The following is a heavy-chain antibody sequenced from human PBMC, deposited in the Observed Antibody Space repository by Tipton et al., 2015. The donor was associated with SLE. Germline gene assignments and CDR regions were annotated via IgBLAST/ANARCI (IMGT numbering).Heavy chain of an antibody. CDR1: GFTFSSYA. V-gene: IGHV3-23*03. J-gene: IGHJ4*02. CDR3: ATGGDFWSGPFDY. CDR2: IYSGGST. Sequence: GSLRLSCAASGFTFSSYAMSWVRQAPGKGLEWVSVIYSGGSTYYADSVKGRFTISRGNSKNTLYLQMNSLRAEDTAVYYCATGGDFWSGPFDYWGQGTLVTVSS. D-gene: IGHD3-3*01.